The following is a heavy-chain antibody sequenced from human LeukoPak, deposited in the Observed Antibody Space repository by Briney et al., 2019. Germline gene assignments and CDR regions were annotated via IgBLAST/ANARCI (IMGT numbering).Heavy chain of an antibody. CDR1: GYSISSSYY. Sequence: SETLSLTCSVSGYSISSSYYWGWIRQPPGKGLEWIGSIYYSGSTYYNPSLKSRVTISVDTSKNQFSLKLSSVTAADTAVYYCARLLVVVVPAWGQGTLVTVSS. CDR2: IYYSGST. D-gene: IGHD2-2*01. V-gene: IGHV4-38-2*02. CDR3: ARLLVVVVPA. J-gene: IGHJ4*02.